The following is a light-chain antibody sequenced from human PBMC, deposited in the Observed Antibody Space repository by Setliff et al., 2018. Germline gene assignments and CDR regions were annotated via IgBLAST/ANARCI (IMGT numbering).Light chain of an antibody. J-gene: IGLJ1*01. V-gene: IGLV2-8*01. CDR3: SAYAGSNNWGV. CDR2: EAT. Sequence: QSVLTQPPSASGSPGQSVTISCTGTSSDVGGYNYVSWYQQHPGKVPKLLIYEATKRPSGVPDRFSGSKSGNTASLTVSGLQAEDEADYYCSAYAGSNNWGVFGTGTKVTV. CDR1: SSDVGGYNY.